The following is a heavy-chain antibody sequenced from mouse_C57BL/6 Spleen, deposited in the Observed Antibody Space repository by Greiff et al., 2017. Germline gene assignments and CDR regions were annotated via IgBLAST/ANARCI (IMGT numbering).Heavy chain of an antibody. J-gene: IGHJ4*01. CDR3: ALRWLRRGGAMDY. CDR1: GFTFSDYG. D-gene: IGHD2-2*01. Sequence: EVMLVESGGGLVKPGGSLKLSCAASGFTFSDYGMHWVRQAPEKGLEWVAYISSGSSTIYYADTVKGRFTISRDNAKNTLFLQMTSLRSEDTAMYYCALRWLRRGGAMDYWGQGTSVTVSS. V-gene: IGHV5-17*01. CDR2: ISSGSSTI.